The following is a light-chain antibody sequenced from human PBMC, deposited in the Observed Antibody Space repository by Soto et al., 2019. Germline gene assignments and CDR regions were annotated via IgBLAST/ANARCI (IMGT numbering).Light chain of an antibody. J-gene: IGKJ1*01. CDR3: QHYNDWPPTWT. Sequence: EIVMTQSPATLSVSPGERATLSCRASQSVSSKLAWYQQKAGRAPRVLIYGASTRATGIPARFSGSGSGTEFTLTISSLHSEDFAVYYCQHYNDWPPTWTFGQGTRVEIK. CDR2: GAS. CDR1: QSVSSK. V-gene: IGKV3-15*01.